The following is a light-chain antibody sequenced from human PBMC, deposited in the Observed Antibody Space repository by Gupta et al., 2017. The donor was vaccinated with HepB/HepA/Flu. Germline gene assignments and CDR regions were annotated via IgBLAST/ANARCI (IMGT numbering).Light chain of an antibody. Sequence: QSALTQPASVSGSPGQSITISCTGTSSDVGGYNYVSWYQQHPGKAPKLMIYDVSNRPPGVSNRFSGPKSGNTASLTISGLQAEDEADYYCSSYTSSSCVVFGGGTKLTVL. J-gene: IGLJ2*01. CDR1: SSDVGGYNY. V-gene: IGLV2-14*01. CDR2: DVS. CDR3: SSYTSSSCVV.